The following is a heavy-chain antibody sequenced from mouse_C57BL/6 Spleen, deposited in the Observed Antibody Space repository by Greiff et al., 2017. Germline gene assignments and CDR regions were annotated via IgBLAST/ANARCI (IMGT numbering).Heavy chain of an antibody. J-gene: IGHJ4*01. Sequence: EVQRVESGGGLVQPGGSLSLSCAASGFTFTDYYMSWVRQPPGKALEWLGFIRNKANGYTTEYSASVKGRFTISRDNSQSILYLQMNALRAEDSATYYCAGSYYRDPMDYWGQGTSVTVSS. CDR1: GFTFTDYY. V-gene: IGHV7-3*01. CDR2: IRNKANGYTT. CDR3: AGSYYRDPMDY. D-gene: IGHD2-12*01.